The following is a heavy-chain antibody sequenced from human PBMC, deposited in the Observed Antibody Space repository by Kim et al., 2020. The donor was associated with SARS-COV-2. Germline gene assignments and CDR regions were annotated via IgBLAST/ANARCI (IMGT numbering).Heavy chain of an antibody. J-gene: IGHJ6*04. V-gene: IGHV3-9*01. Sequence: GGSLRLSCAVSGFTFADYAMHWVRQAPGKGLEWVSGISWNSGSIGYADSVKGRFTISRDNAKSSLYLRMNSLRGEDTALYYCARNMWADVVTAVDVWGKGTTVIVSS. CDR2: ISWNSGSI. CDR1: GFTFADYA. CDR3: ARNMWADVVTAVDV. D-gene: IGHD2-21*02.